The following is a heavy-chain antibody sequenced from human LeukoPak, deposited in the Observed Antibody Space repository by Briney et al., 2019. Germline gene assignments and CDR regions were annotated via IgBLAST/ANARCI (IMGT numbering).Heavy chain of an antibody. CDR3: ARVYYDSRGYYYTNRYYFDF. J-gene: IGHJ4*02. Sequence: SETLSLTCIVSGASISTYYWSWIRQPAGKGLEWLGHMYTSGSTNSNPSLKSRVTMSRDTSKNQFSLKLRSVTAADTAIYYCARVYYDSRGYYYTNRYYFDFWGQGTLVTVSS. CDR1: GASISTYY. CDR2: MYTSGST. D-gene: IGHD3-22*01. V-gene: IGHV4-4*07.